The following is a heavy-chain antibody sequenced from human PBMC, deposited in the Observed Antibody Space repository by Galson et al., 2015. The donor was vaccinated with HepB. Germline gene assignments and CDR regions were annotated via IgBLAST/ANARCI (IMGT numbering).Heavy chain of an antibody. D-gene: IGHD3-10*01. J-gene: IGHJ6*02. CDR2: ISGSGGLT. CDR3: AKGPAPASGRCGYYYSYGMDV. CDR1: GLTFSTYA. Sequence: SLRLSCAASGLTFSTYAMTWVRQAPGKGLEWVSAISGSGGLTYYADSVRVRFTISRDNSKNTVYLKMNSLRAEDTDVYFCAKGPAPASGRCGYYYSYGMDVWGQGTTVTVSS. V-gene: IGHV3-23*01.